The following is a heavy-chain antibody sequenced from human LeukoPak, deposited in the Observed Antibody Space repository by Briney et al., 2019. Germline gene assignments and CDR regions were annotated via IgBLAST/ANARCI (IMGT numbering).Heavy chain of an antibody. Sequence: SGGSLRLSCAGSGFTFSSYWMSWVRQAPGKGLEWVANIKEDGSEKYYVDSVKGRFTISRDNAKNSMYLQMNSLRAEDTAVYYCARRIFDIWGQGTMVTVSS. CDR2: IKEDGSEK. D-gene: IGHD2-15*01. V-gene: IGHV3-7*01. J-gene: IGHJ3*02. CDR3: ARRIFDI. CDR1: GFTFSSYW.